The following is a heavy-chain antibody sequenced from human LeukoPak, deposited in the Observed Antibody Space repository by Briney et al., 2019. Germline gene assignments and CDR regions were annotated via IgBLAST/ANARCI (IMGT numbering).Heavy chain of an antibody. D-gene: IGHD7-27*01. Sequence: GRSLRLSCAASGFTFSSYGMHWVRQAPGKGLEWVAFIRYDGSNKYYADSVKGRFTISRDNSKNTLYLQMNSLRAEDTAVYYCAKRKDPWGSGAFDIWGQGTMVTVSS. CDR3: AKRKDPWGSGAFDI. CDR2: IRYDGSNK. V-gene: IGHV3-30*02. CDR1: GFTFSSYG. J-gene: IGHJ3*02.